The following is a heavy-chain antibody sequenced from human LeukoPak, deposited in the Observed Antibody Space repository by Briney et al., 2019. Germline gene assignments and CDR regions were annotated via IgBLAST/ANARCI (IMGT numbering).Heavy chain of an antibody. CDR3: ARPAPAQNYTFWIGYFDDFDI. CDR2: VYDLGST. Sequence: PSETLSLSCTVSGGSVSDSSYYWGWIRQSPGKGLEWIGNVYDLGSTYYNPSLQNRVTMSVDRSKYQFSLELYSMTAADTAVYYCARPAPAQNYTFWIGYFDDFDISGQGALFTASS. CDR1: GGSVSDSSYY. D-gene: IGHD3-3*01. V-gene: IGHV4-39*01. J-gene: IGHJ3*02.